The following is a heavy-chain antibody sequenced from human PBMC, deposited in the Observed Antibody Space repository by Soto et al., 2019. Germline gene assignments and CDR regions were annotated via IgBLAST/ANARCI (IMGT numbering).Heavy chain of an antibody. Sequence: SVKVSCKASGGTFSSYAISWVRQAPGQGLEWMGGIIPIFGTANYAQKFQGRVTITADESTSTAYMELSSLRSEDTAVYYCARDNHYYDSSGYYHNWFDPWGQGTLVTVSS. CDR1: GGTFSSYA. CDR2: IIPIFGTA. J-gene: IGHJ5*02. D-gene: IGHD3-22*01. V-gene: IGHV1-69*13. CDR3: ARDNHYYDSSGYYHNWFDP.